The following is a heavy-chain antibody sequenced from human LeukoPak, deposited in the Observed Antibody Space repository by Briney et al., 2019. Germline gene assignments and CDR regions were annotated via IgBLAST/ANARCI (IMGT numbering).Heavy chain of an antibody. CDR2: INPSGGST. D-gene: IGHD2-2*01. CDR1: GYTFSSYN. V-gene: IGHV1-46*01. J-gene: IGHJ3*02. CDR3: ARGRGVVVPAAPTGDPFDI. Sequence: ASAKVSCMASGYTFSSYNMHWVRQAPGQGRGWMGIINPSGGSTSYAQKFQGSVTMTTDTSTSTGYIELSTLTPEDTAVYYCARGRGVVVPAAPTGDPFDIWGQGTMVTVSS.